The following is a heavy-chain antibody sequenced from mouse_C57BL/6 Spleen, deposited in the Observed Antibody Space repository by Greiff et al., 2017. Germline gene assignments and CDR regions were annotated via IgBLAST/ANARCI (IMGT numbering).Heavy chain of an antibody. CDR2: IDPETGGT. J-gene: IGHJ2*01. CDR3: TKSMVTTEYYFDY. D-gene: IGHD2-2*01. V-gene: IGHV1-15*01. Sequence: QVQLKESGAELVRPGASVTLSCKASGYTFTDYEMHWVKQTPVHGLEWIGAIDPETGGTAYNQKFKGKAILTADKSSSTAYMELRSLTSEDSAVYYCTKSMVTTEYYFDYWGQGTTLTVSS. CDR1: GYTFTDYE.